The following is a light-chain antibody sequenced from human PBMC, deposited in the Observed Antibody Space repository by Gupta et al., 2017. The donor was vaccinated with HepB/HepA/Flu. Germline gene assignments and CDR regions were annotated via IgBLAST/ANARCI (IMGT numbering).Light chain of an antibody. Sequence: DIVMTQSTASLTVSLGERATIKCKSSQSLLYTANNKNYLVWYQQKPGQPPKLLFYWASTRDSGVPDRFSGSGSGTDFTLTISSLQAEDVAVYYCQQYYTTPLTFGGGTKVEIK. CDR3: QQYYTTPLT. J-gene: IGKJ4*02. CDR1: QSLLYTANNKNY. CDR2: WAS. V-gene: IGKV4-1*01.